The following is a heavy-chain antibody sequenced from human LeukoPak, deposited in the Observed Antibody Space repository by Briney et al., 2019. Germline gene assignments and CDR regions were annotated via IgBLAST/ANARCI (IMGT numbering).Heavy chain of an antibody. CDR2: ISPYSGDT. Sequence: ASVKVSCKASGYIFPHFGITWVRQAPGQGLEWMGWISPYSGDTSYAQNFQGRVTMTRDTSTTTGYMELTSLTSDDTAVYYCARIYSPYYYYGMDAWGQGTTVTVSS. CDR3: ARIYSPYYYYGMDA. V-gene: IGHV1-18*01. CDR1: GYIFPHFG. J-gene: IGHJ6*02. D-gene: IGHD4-4*01.